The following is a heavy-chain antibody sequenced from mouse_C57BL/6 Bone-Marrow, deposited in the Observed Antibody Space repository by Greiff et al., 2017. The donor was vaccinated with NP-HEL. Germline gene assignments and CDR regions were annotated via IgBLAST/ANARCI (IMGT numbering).Heavy chain of an antibody. D-gene: IGHD2-2*01. J-gene: IGHJ3*01. CDR2: INPSSGYT. CDR3: ARRGLRQAWFAY. CDR1: GYTFTSYW. V-gene: IGHV1-7*01. Sequence: VQLQQSGAELAKPGASVKLSCKASGYTFTSYWMHWVKQRPGQGLEWIGYINPSSGYTKYNQKFKGKAKLTADKSSSTAYMQLSSLTYEDAAVYYCARRGLRQAWFAYWGQGTLVTVSA.